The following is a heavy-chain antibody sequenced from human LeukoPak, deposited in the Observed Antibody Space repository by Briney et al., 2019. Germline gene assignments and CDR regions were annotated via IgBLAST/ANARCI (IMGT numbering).Heavy chain of an antibody. Sequence: ASVKVSCKASGYTFTGYYMHWVRQAPGQGLEWMGWINPNSGGTNYAQKFQGRVTMTRDTSISTAYMELSRLRSDDTAVYYCAREDTAMVTVGASTGFDPWGQGTLVTVSS. J-gene: IGHJ5*02. CDR2: INPNSGGT. V-gene: IGHV1-2*02. D-gene: IGHD5-18*01. CDR3: AREDTAMVTVGASTGFDP. CDR1: GYTFTGYY.